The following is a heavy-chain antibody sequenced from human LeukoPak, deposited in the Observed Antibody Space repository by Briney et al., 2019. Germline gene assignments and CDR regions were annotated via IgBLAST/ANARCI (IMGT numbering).Heavy chain of an antibody. D-gene: IGHD6-13*01. CDR1: GGSISSYY. CDR2: IYTSGGT. J-gene: IGHJ4*02. V-gene: IGHV4-4*07. Sequence: PSETLSLTCSVSGGSISSYYWSWIRQPAGKGLEWIGRIYTSGGTNYNPSLKSRVTMSVDTSKNQFSLKLSSVTAADTAVYYCAAGYSSIIDYWGQGTLVTVSS. CDR3: AAGYSSIIDY.